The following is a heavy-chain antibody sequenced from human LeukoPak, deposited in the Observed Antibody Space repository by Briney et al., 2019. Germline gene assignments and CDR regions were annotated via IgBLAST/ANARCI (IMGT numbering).Heavy chain of an antibody. D-gene: IGHD3-22*01. J-gene: IGHJ4*02. CDR1: GASINNNF. V-gene: IGHV4-59*12. CDR3: AREGINYYDSSGYSQGLDY. CDR2: IYSSGSA. Sequence: PSETLSLTCTVSGASINNNFWTWIRQPPGKGLEWIGYIYSSGSANYNPSLKSRVTISVDTSKNQFSLKLSSVTAADTAVYYCAREGINYYDSSGYSQGLDYWGQGTLVTVSS.